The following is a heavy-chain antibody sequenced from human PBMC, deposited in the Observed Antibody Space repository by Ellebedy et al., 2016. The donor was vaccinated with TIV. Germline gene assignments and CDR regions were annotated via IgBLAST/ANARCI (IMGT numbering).Heavy chain of an antibody. CDR1: GFTFRYYA. Sequence: PGGSLRLSCAASGFTFRYYAMSWVRQAPGKGLEWVSTISVSGATTYYADSVKGRFTISRDDSQNTLFLQMNNLRTEDTAVYYCAKDLRGGVSRYFDSWGQGTLVTVSS. J-gene: IGHJ4*02. CDR2: ISVSGATT. D-gene: IGHD2-8*02. V-gene: IGHV3-23*01. CDR3: AKDLRGGVSRYFDS.